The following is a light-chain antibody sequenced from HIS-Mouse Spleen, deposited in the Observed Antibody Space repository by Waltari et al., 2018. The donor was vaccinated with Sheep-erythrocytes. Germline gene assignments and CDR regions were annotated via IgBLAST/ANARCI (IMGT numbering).Light chain of an antibody. CDR2: DDS. Sequence: SYVLTQPPSVSVAPRQTARITCGGNNIRSKSVHWYQQKPGQAPVLVVYDDSHRPSGIPERFSGSNSGNTATLTISRVEAGDEADYYCQVWDSSSDHPVFGGGTKLTVL. CDR1: NIRSKS. J-gene: IGLJ3*02. V-gene: IGLV3-21*02. CDR3: QVWDSSSDHPV.